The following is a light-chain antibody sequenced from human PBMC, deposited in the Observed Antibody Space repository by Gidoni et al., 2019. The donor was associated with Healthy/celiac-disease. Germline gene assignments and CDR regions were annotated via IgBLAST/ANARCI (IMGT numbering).Light chain of an antibody. CDR1: QSVSSY. Sequence: EIVLTQSSATLSLSPGGRATLSCRASQSVSSYLAWYQQKPGQAPRLLIYDASNRATGIPARFSGSGSGTDFTLTISSLEPEDFAVYYCQQRSNWPAFGGGTKVEIK. CDR2: DAS. J-gene: IGKJ4*01. CDR3: QQRSNWPA. V-gene: IGKV3-11*01.